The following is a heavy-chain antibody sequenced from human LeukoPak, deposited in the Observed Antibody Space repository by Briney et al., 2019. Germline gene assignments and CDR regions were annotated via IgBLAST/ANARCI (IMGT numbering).Heavy chain of an antibody. D-gene: IGHD2-2*01. Sequence: ASVKVSFKASGYTFTIYYMHWVRQAPGQGLEWMGIINPSGGSTSYAQKFQGRVTMTRDMSTSTVYMELSSLRSEDTAVYYCAREAYCSSTSCTDASADYWGQGTLVTVSS. CDR1: GYTFTIYY. CDR2: INPSGGST. CDR3: AREAYCSSTSCTDASADY. V-gene: IGHV1-46*01. J-gene: IGHJ4*02.